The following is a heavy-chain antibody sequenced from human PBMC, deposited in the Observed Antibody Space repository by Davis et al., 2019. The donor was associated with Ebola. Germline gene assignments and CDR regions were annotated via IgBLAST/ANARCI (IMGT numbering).Heavy chain of an antibody. D-gene: IGHD1-26*01. V-gene: IGHV4-30-2*01. Sequence: LRLSCTVSGGSISSGGYSWSWIRQPPGKGLEWIGDIYYSGSTYYNPSLKSRVTISVDKSKNQFSLQLRSVTAADTAVYYCARDYWEGQEMIYFDHWGQGALVTVSS. CDR1: GGSISSGGYS. CDR3: ARDYWEGQEMIYFDH. J-gene: IGHJ4*02. CDR2: IYYSGST.